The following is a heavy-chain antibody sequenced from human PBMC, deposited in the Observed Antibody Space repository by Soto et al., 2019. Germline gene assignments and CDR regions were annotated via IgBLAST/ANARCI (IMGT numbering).Heavy chain of an antibody. CDR1: GFSFTFYA. D-gene: IGHD2-8*01. CDR3: AREQCSPLDRYCADGGVDWVDP. Sequence: EVQLLQSGGGLVQPGGSLRLSCEASGFSFTFYAMSWVRQAPGKGLEWVSAISGNGATTFYADSMKGRFTISRDNSRDTLYLQMNRLRAEDTAVYFCAREQCSPLDRYCADGGVDWVDPWGRGTLGTVSS. V-gene: IGHV3-23*01. J-gene: IGHJ5*02. CDR2: ISGNGATT.